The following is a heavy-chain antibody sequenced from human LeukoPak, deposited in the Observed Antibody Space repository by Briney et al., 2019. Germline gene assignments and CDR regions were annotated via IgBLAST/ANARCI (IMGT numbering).Heavy chain of an antibody. V-gene: IGHV3-7*01. Sequence: PGXXXRLSCAASGFTFSSYWMSWVRQAPGKGLEWVANIKQDGSEKYYVDSVKGRFTISRDNAKNSLYLQMNSLRAEDSAVYYCASGVAAYYFDYWGQGTLVTVSS. CDR3: ASGVAAYYFDY. CDR1: GFTFSSYW. CDR2: IKQDGSEK. J-gene: IGHJ4*02. D-gene: IGHD2-15*01.